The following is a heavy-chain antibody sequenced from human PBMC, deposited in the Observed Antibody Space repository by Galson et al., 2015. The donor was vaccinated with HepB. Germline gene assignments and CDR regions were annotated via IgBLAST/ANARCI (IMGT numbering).Heavy chain of an antibody. CDR2: IYSGGST. J-gene: IGHJ3*01. V-gene: IGHV3-53*01. D-gene: IGHD3-22*01. Sequence: LRLSCAASGFPVSNSYMTWIRQAPGKGLEWVSLIYSGGSTYYADSVKGRFTISRDNSKNTLFLQMNSLRAEDTAMYYCARDDDGSGYQRTFDLWGQGTMVTVSS. CDR3: ARDDDGSGYQRTFDL. CDR1: GFPVSNSY.